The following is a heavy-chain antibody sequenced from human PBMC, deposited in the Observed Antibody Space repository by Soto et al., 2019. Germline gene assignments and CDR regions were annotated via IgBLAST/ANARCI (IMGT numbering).Heavy chain of an antibody. J-gene: IGHJ6*02. V-gene: IGHV1-58*01. CDR3: AAFSGYDFYYYYGMDV. D-gene: IGHD5-12*01. Sequence: GASVKVSCKASEFTFTSSAVQWVRQARGQRLEWIGWIVVGSGNTNYAQKLQERVTITRDMSTSTAYMELSSLRSEDTAVYYCAAFSGYDFYYYYGMDVWGQGTTVTVS. CDR1: EFTFTSSA. CDR2: IVVGSGNT.